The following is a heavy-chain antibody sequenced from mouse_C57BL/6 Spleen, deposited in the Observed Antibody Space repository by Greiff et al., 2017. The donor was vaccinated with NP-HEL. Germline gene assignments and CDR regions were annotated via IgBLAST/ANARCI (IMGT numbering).Heavy chain of an antibody. D-gene: IGHD3-2*02. CDR2: IDPSDSYT. Sequence: QVQLQQPGAELVKPGASVKLSCKASGYTFTSYWMQWVKQRPGQGLEWIGEIDPSDSYTNYNQKFKGKATLTVATSSSTAYMQLSSLTSEESAVYYCGRAAQDLYGMDYWGQGTSVTVSS. CDR3: GRAAQDLYGMDY. CDR1: GYTFTSYW. V-gene: IGHV1-50*01. J-gene: IGHJ4*01.